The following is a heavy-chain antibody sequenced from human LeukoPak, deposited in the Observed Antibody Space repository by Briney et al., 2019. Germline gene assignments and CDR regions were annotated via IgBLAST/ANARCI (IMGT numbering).Heavy chain of an antibody. CDR3: ARAGGDSSGYFSGY. CDR1: GYTFSGYY. Sequence: GASVKVSCKASGYTFSGYYIHWVRQAPGQGLEWMGWISAYNGNTNYAQKLQGRVTMTTDTSTSTAYMELRSLRSDDTAVYYCARAGGDSSGYFSGYWGQGTLVTVSS. CDR2: ISAYNGNT. V-gene: IGHV1-18*04. D-gene: IGHD3-22*01. J-gene: IGHJ4*02.